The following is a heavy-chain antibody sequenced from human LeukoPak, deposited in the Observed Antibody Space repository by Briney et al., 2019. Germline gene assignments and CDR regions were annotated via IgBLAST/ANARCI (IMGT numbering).Heavy chain of an antibody. CDR1: GFTLSNYD. CDR3: ARRPNRGAASWYFDL. V-gene: IGHV3-13*01. CDR2: IGIAGAT. J-gene: IGHJ2*01. Sequence: GGSLRLSCAASGFTLSNYDMQWVRQGSGDDLEWVSVIGIAGATFYSDSVKGRFTLSRESAKNSLYLQMNNLRVEDTAVYYCARRPNRGAASWYFDLWGRGTLVTVSS. D-gene: IGHD7-27*01.